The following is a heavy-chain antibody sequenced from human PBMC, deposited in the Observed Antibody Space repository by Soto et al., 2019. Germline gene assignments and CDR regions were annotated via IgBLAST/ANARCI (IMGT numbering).Heavy chain of an antibody. J-gene: IGHJ4*02. V-gene: IGHV2-5*02. CDR2: IYWDDDK. CDR1: GFSLSTSGVG. CDR3: AHRRPNSSGWPFDY. Sequence: GSGPTLVNPTQTLTLTCTFSGFSLSTSGVGVGWIRQPPGKALEWLALIYWDDDKRYSPSLKNSLTITKDTSKNQVVLTVTNVDPVDTATYYCAHRRPNSSGWPFDYWGQGTLVTVSS. D-gene: IGHD6-19*01.